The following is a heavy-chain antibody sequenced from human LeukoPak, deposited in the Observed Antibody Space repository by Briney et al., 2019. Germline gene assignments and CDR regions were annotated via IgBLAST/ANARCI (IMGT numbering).Heavy chain of an antibody. Sequence: SETLSLTCTVSGGSISSSSYYWGWIRQPPGKGLEWIGSIYYSGSTYYNPSLKSRVTISVDTSKNQFSLKLSSVTAADTAVYYCARTRAVSGHDFYYFDYWGQGTLVTVSS. J-gene: IGHJ4*02. V-gene: IGHV4-39*07. CDR2: IYYSGST. CDR1: GGSISSSSYY. CDR3: ARTRAVSGHDFYYFDY. D-gene: IGHD5-12*01.